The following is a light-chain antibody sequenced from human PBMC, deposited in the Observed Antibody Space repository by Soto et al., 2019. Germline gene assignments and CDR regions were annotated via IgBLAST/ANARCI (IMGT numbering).Light chain of an antibody. CDR1: QSVNSN. Sequence: EMVMTQSPAILSVSPGESATLSCRASQSVNSNYLAWYQQHPGQPPWLLIYGISTRATGIPARFSGSGSGTEFSLTISSLQSEDFAVYYCQQYSKWPITFGQGTRLEIK. CDR2: GIS. J-gene: IGKJ5*01. V-gene: IGKV3-15*01. CDR3: QQYSKWPIT.